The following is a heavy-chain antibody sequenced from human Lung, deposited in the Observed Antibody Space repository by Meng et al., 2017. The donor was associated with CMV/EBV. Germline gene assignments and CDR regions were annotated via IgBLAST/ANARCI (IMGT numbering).Heavy chain of an antibody. Sequence: YYWSWNRQPPGKGLEWIGEINHSGSTNYNPSLKSRVTISVDTSKNQFSLKLSSVTAADTAVYYCARGPSYYYGSGSYYNAMYNWFDPWGQGTLVTVSS. CDR1: YY. CDR2: INHSGST. CDR3: ARGPSYYYGSGSYYNAMYNWFDP. J-gene: IGHJ5*02. V-gene: IGHV4-34*01. D-gene: IGHD3-10*01.